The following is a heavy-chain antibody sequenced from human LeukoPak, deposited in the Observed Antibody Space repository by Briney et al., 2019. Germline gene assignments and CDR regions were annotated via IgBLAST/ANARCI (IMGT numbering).Heavy chain of an antibody. V-gene: IGHV1-2*02. Sequence: GASVRVSCKASGYTFTGYYIHWVRQAPGQGLEWMGWINPNSGGTNYVQKFQGRVTMTRDTSISTAYMELSRLRSDDTAVFYCARHGGYSGYDLDYWGQGTLVTVSS. CDR2: INPNSGGT. D-gene: IGHD5-12*01. CDR3: ARHGGYSGYDLDY. CDR1: GYTFTGYY. J-gene: IGHJ4*02.